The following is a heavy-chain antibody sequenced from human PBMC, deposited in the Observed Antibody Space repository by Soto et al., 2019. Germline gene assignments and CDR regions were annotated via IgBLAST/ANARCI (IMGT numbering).Heavy chain of an antibody. CDR3: ARGYYDILTGYYDLFDY. D-gene: IGHD3-9*01. CDR1: GGSFSGYY. CDR2: INHSGST. Sequence: SETLSLTCAVYGGSFSGYYWSWIRQPPGKGLEWIGEINHSGSTNYNPSLKGRVTISVDTSKNQFSLKLSSVTAADTAVYYCARGYYDILTGYYDLFDYWGQGTLVTVSS. V-gene: IGHV4-34*01. J-gene: IGHJ4*02.